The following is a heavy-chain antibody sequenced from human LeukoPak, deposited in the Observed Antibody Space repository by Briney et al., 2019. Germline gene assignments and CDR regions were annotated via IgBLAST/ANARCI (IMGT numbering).Heavy chain of an antibody. V-gene: IGHV3-23*01. CDR2: ISGSGGNT. Sequence: GGSLRLSCAASGFTFSSYAMSWVRQAPGKGLEWVSVISGSGGNTYYADSVKGRFTISRDNSKNTLYLQLNSLRAEDTAVYYCAKEEEKGVVLEHNHDYWGQGTLVTVAS. CDR3: AKEEEKGVVLEHNHDY. CDR1: GFTFSSYA. J-gene: IGHJ4*02. D-gene: IGHD2-15*01.